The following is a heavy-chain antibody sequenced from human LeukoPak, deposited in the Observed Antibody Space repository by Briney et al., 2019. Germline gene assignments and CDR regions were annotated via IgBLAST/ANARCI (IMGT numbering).Heavy chain of an antibody. CDR3: AKDWLILTGRNCFDP. CDR2: VTSYNGDT. D-gene: IGHD3-9*01. J-gene: IGHJ5*02. V-gene: IGHV1-18*01. Sequence: ASVKVSCKASGYTFNNYGISWVRQAPGQGLEWMGWVTSYNGDTNYAQKFQGRVTMSTDTSTSTAYMELRSLRFDDTAIYYCAKDWLILTGRNCFDPWGQGTLVTVSS. CDR1: GYTFNNYG.